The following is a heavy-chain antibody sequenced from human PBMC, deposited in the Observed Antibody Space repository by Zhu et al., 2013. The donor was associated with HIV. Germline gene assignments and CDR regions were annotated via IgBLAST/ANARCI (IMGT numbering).Heavy chain of an antibody. CDR1: GYSFASYW. CDR2: IYPGDSDT. V-gene: IGHV5-51*01. CDR3: AVLQKPLDY. Sequence: EVQMVQSGAEVRKPGESLKISCKASGYSFASYWIAWVRQMPGKGLEWMGIIYPGDSDTRYSPSFQGQVTMSADKSINTAYLQWNSLKASDTAMYYCAVLQKPLDYWGQGTLVTISS. J-gene: IGHJ4*02.